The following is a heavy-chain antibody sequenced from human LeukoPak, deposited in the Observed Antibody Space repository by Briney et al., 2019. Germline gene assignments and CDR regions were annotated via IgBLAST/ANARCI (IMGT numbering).Heavy chain of an antibody. V-gene: IGHV3-30*02. J-gene: IGHJ5*02. CDR1: GFTFSSYG. CDR3: ARESGIAAALDL. CDR2: IRYDGSNK. D-gene: IGHD6-13*01. Sequence: GGSLRLSCAASGFTFSSYGMHWVRQAPGKGLEWVAFIRYDGSNKYYAGSVKGRFTISRDNAKNTLYLQMNSLRAEDTAVYYCARESGIAAALDLWGQGTLVTVSS.